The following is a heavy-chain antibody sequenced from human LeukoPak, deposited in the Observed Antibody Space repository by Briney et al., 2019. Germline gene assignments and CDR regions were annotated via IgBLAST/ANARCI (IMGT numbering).Heavy chain of an antibody. J-gene: IGHJ4*02. V-gene: IGHV3-7*01. CDR1: GIPFSTYW. CDR3: ARGGGNFDY. D-gene: IGHD2-15*01. CDR2: IKQDGSEK. Sequence: GGSLRLSCAASGIPFSTYWMSWVRRVPGKGLEWVANIKQDGSEKYSVDSVKGRLTISRDNAKNSLYLQMNSLRAEDTALYYCARGGGNFDYWGQGTLVTVSS.